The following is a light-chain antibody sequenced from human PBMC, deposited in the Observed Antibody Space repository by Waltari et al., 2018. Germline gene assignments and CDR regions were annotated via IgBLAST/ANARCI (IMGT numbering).Light chain of an antibody. CDR3: CSYSTGGSWM. CDR2: YVS. J-gene: IGLJ3*02. V-gene: IGLV2-23*02. CDR1: SNNVRDYNL. Sequence: QSALTQPVSVSGSPGQSVTISVTGTSNNVRDYNLVSWFQHHPDQAPKLLIFYVSKRPSGVSNRFSGSKSGNTASLTISGLQTEDEADYYCCSYSTGGSWMFGGGTKLTVL.